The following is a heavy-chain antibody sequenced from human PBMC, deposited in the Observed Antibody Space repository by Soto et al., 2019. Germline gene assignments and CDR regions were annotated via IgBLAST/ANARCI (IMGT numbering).Heavy chain of an antibody. CDR2: IIPIFGIP. J-gene: IGHJ6*02. CDR1: VDTFSRYS. Sequence: QVQLVQSGAEVKKPGSSVKVSCKASVDTFSRYSITWVRQAPGHGLEWIGRIIPIFGIPTYAQKFQGRVTFTADESTSTAYMELSSLRSDDTAVYYCPREDRDRETGLVPAAIDGMDVWGQGTTVTVSS. CDR3: PREDRDRETGLVPAAIDGMDV. D-gene: IGHD2-2*01. V-gene: IGHV1-69*08.